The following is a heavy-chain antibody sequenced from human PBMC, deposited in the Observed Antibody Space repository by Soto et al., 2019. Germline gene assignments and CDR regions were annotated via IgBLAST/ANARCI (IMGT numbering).Heavy chain of an antibody. D-gene: IGHD2-15*01. V-gene: IGHV1-69*12. CDR2: IIPIFGTA. J-gene: IGHJ6*02. Sequence: QVQLVQSGAEVKKPGSSVKVSCKASGGTFSSYAISWVRQAPGQGLEWMGGIIPIFGTANYAQKFQGRVTIIADESTSTAYMELSSLRSEDTAVYYCARDEGIVVVVAPADYYGMDVWGQGTTVTVSS. CDR1: GGTFSSYA. CDR3: ARDEGIVVVVAPADYYGMDV.